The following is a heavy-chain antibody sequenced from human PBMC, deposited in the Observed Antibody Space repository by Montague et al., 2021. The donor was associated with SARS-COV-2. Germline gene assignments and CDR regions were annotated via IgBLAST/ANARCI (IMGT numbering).Heavy chain of an antibody. CDR1: GFTFSSYA. CDR3: ARDLTYYYGMDV. Sequence: SLRLSCAASGFTFSSYAMHWFRQAPGKGLEWVAVISYDGSNKYYSDSVKGRFTISRDNSKNTLYLQMNSLRAEDTAVYYCARDLTYYYGMDVWGQGTTVTVSS. V-gene: IGHV3-30*04. CDR2: ISYDGSNK. J-gene: IGHJ6*02.